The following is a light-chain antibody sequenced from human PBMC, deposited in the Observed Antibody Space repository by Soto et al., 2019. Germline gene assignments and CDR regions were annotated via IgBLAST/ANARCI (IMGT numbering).Light chain of an antibody. Sequence: EIVLTQSPGTLSLSPGERATLSCRASQSVSSSYLAWYQQKPGQAPRLLMYGASSRATDIPDRFSGSGSGTDFTLTIRSLEHEDFAVYYCQHYGVSSLTLSGGTQVDLK. J-gene: IGKJ4*01. CDR3: QHYGVSSLT. CDR1: QSVSSSY. V-gene: IGKV3-20*01. CDR2: GAS.